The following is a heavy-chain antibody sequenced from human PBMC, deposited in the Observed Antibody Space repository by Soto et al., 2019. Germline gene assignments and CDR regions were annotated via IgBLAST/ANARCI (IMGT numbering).Heavy chain of an antibody. CDR2: ISYDGSNK. V-gene: IGHV3-30*18. CDR1: GFTFSSYG. J-gene: IGHJ6*02. Sequence: GGSLRLSCAASGFTFSSYGMHWVRQAPGKGLEWVAVISYDGSNKYYADSVKGRFTISRDNSKNTLYLQMSSLRAENTAVYYCAKSRTHSSLYGMDVWGQGTTVTVSS. D-gene: IGHD6-13*01. CDR3: AKSRTHSSLYGMDV.